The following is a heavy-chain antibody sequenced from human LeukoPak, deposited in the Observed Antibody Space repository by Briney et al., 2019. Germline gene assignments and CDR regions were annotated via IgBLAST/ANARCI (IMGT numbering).Heavy chain of an antibody. CDR1: GFTLSSYW. CDR2: INTDGSSI. V-gene: IGHV3-74*01. CDR3: ARDRATVTTSDAFDI. D-gene: IGHD4-17*01. Sequence: PGGSLRLSCAASGFTLSSYWMHGVRQAPGKGLVWVSRINTDGSSISHADSVKGRFTISRDNAKNTLYLQMNSLRAEDTAVYYCARDRATVTTSDAFDIWGQGTMVTVSS. J-gene: IGHJ3*02.